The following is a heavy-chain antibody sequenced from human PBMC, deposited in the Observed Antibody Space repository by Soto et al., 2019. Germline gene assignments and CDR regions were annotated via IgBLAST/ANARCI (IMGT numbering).Heavy chain of an antibody. Sequence: QVQLVQSRAEVKNPGASVKVSCKASGYSFTRDGIAWARQAPGQGLEWMGWINTYNGNTNYAQNLQGRVTLTTDTSTSTAYLELTSLRSNDTAIYYCAMVDVYVTPSPQDVWGQGNTVIGSS. CDR2: INTYNGNT. J-gene: IGHJ6*02. D-gene: IGHD3-16*01. CDR3: AMVDVYVTPSPQDV. V-gene: IGHV1-18*01. CDR1: GYSFTRDG.